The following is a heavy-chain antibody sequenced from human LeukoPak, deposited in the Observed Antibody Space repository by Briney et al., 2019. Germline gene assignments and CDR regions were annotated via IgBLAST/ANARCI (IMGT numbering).Heavy chain of an antibody. CDR3: ASNTPSPGYSSSRYKLGWYFDL. CDR2: IYHSGST. CDR1: GGSISSSNW. J-gene: IGHJ2*01. V-gene: IGHV4-4*02. D-gene: IGHD6-13*01. Sequence: SETLSLTCAVSGGSISSSNWWSLVRQPPGKGLEWIGEIYHSGSTNYNPSLKSRVTISVDKSKNQFSLKLSSVTAADTAVYYCASNTPSPGYSSSRYKLGWYFDLWGRGTLVTVSS.